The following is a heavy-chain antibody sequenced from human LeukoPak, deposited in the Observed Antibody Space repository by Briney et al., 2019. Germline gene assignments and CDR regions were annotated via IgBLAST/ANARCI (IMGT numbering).Heavy chain of an antibody. J-gene: IGHJ4*02. CDR1: GFTFSTYS. CDR2: ISSNGDST. D-gene: IGHD4-17*01. Sequence: GGSLRLSCAASGFTFSTYSMVWVRQAPGKGLEYVSAISSNGDSTHYANSVKGRFTISRDNSKNTPYLQMGSLRAEDMAAYYCAREGAVNDYGDYRPFDYWGQGTLVTVSS. V-gene: IGHV3-64*01. CDR3: AREGAVNDYGDYRPFDY.